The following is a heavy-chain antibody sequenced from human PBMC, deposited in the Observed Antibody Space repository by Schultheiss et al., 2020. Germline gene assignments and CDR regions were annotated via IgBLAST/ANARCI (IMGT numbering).Heavy chain of an antibody. CDR2: IKQDGSEK. CDR1: GFTFSSYW. Sequence: GGSLRLSCAASGFTFSSYWMSWVRQAPGKGLEWVANIKQDGSEKYYVDSVKGRFTISRDNSKNTLYLQMNSLRAEDTAVYYCAKDPPRRHKHIVVVVAARGYWGQGTLVTVSS. J-gene: IGHJ4*02. CDR3: AKDPPRRHKHIVVVVAARGY. D-gene: IGHD2-15*01. V-gene: IGHV3-7*03.